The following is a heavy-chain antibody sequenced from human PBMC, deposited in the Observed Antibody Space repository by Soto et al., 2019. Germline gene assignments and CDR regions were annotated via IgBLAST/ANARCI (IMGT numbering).Heavy chain of an antibody. CDR1: GFTFSSYW. J-gene: IGHJ4*02. D-gene: IGHD2-2*01. CDR2: INSDGSST. Sequence: GSLRLSCAASGFTFSSYWMHWVRQAPGKGLVWVSRINSDGSSTSYADSVKGRFTISRDNAKNTLYLQMNSLRAEDTAVYYCARDLDCSSTSCSSGYWGQGTLVTVSS. V-gene: IGHV3-74*01. CDR3: ARDLDCSSTSCSSGY.